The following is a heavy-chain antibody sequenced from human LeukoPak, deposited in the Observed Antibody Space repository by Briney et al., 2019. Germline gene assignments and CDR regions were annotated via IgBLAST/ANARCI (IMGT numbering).Heavy chain of an antibody. CDR3: ARVAGSKSIDS. V-gene: IGHV3-7*05. CDR2: IEEDGSEK. Sequence: GGSLRLSCAASGFTFRSYWMSWVRQAPGKGLEWVANIEEDGSEKYYVDSVKGRFTISRDNAKNSLYLQMDSLRAEDTAVYYCARVAGSKSIDSWGQGTLVTVSS. CDR1: GFTFRSYW. J-gene: IGHJ4*02. D-gene: IGHD2-15*01.